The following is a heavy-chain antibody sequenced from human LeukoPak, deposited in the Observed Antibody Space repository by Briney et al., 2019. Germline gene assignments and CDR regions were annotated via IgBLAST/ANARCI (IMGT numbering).Heavy chain of an antibody. J-gene: IGHJ5*02. Sequence: GGSLRLSCAVSGFRVSDYYMSWVRLAPGKGLEWVGLIRDSGEAFYADFVRGRFAISRDESENTLYLQMNSLRVEDTAVYFCARDRAALQDWVEFDPWGQGTPVIVSS. CDR1: GFRVSDYY. CDR2: IRDSGEA. D-gene: IGHD3/OR15-3a*01. CDR3: ARDRAALQDWVEFDP. V-gene: IGHV3-66*03.